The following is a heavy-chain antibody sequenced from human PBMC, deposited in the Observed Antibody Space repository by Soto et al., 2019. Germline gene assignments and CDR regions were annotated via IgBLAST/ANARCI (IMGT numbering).Heavy chain of an antibody. D-gene: IGHD1-26*01. CDR1: GGSISSSSYY. CDR2: IYYSGST. Sequence: SETLSLTCTVSGGSISSSSYYWGWIRQPPGKGLEWIGSIYYSGSTYYNPSPKSRVTISVDTSKNQFSLKLSSVTAADTAVYYCARDGSGSYYALDYYGMDVWGQGTTVTVSS. V-gene: IGHV4-39*02. CDR3: ARDGSGSYYALDYYGMDV. J-gene: IGHJ6*02.